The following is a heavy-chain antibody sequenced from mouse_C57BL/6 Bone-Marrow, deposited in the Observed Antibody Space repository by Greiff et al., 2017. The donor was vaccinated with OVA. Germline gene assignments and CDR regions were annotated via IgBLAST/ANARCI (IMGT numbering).Heavy chain of an antibody. J-gene: IGHJ4*01. CDR2: IDPSDSET. Sequence: VQLQQSGAELVRPGSSVKLSCKASGYTFTSYWMHWVKQRPIQGLEWIGNIDPSDSETHYNQKFKDKATLTVDKSSSTAYMQLSSLTSEDSAVYYCAREGSSYDPVLSMDYWGQGTSVTVSS. D-gene: IGHD1-1*01. V-gene: IGHV1-52*01. CDR3: AREGSSYDPVLSMDY. CDR1: GYTFTSYW.